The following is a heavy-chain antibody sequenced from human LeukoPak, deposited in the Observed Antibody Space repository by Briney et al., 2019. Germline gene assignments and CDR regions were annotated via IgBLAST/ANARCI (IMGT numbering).Heavy chain of an antibody. V-gene: IGHV4-38-2*02. J-gene: IGHJ4*02. CDR3: ARQTGSGLFVLP. Sequence: PSETLSLTCTVSGYSISSGYYWGWIRQPPGKGLEWIGSIYYSGNTYYNASLKSQVSISIDTSKNQFSLKLTSVTAADTAVYYCARQTGSGLFVLPGGQGTLVTVSS. D-gene: IGHD3/OR15-3a*01. CDR1: GYSISSGYY. CDR2: IYYSGNT.